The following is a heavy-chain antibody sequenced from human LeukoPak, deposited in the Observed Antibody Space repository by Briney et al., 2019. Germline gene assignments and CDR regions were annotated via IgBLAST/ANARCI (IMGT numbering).Heavy chain of an antibody. D-gene: IGHD5-24*01. CDR1: GGSISSGDYY. J-gene: IGHJ4*02. Sequence: SETLSLTCTVSGGSISSGDYYWGWIRQPPGKGLEWIGYIYYSGSTYYNPSLKSRVTISVDTSKNQFSLKLSSVTAADTAVYYCARRRDGYNRGVHYFDYWGQGTLVTVSS. CDR2: IYYSGST. CDR3: ARRRDGYNRGVHYFDY. V-gene: IGHV4-30-4*01.